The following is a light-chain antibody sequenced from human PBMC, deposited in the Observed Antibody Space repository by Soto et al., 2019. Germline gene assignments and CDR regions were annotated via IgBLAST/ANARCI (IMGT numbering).Light chain of an antibody. V-gene: IGLV1-47*01. CDR3: AAWDDSLSGGV. Sequence: QSVLTQPPSASGTPGQRVTISCSGSSSNLGSNYVSWYQQLPGTAPKLLIYRNNQRPSGLPDRFSGSKSGTSASLAISGLRSEDEAHYYCAAWDDSLSGGVFGGGTKLTVL. CDR2: RNN. CDR1: SSNLGSNY. J-gene: IGLJ2*01.